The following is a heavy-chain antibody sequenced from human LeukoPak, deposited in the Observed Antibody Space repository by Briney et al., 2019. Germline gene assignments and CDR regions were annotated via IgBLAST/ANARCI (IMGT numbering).Heavy chain of an antibody. Sequence: GSLRLSCAASGFTFSSYGMHWVRQAPGKGLEWVAVISYDGSNKYYADSVKGRFTISRDNSKNTLYLRMNSLRDEDTAVYYCAKGLVLPGYQPPLDYFDYWGQGTLVTVSA. J-gene: IGHJ4*02. V-gene: IGHV3-30*18. CDR2: ISYDGSNK. D-gene: IGHD3-9*01. CDR3: AKGLVLPGYQPPLDYFDY. CDR1: GFTFSSYG.